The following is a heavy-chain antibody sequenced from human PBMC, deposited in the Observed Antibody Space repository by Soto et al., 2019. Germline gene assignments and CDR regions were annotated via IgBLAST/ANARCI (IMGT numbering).Heavy chain of an antibody. Sequence: PERDLRRSWGASGVILSRCGLSVVRHALGKGLEWVANIKQDGSEKYYVDSVKGRFTISRDNAKNSLYLQMNSLRAEDTAVYYCARDYSLIMGPTSEWTDFWGKG. J-gene: IGHJ4*02. V-gene: IGHV3-7*01. D-gene: IGHD3-16*01. CDR3: ARDYSLIMGPTSEWTDF. CDR2: IKQDGSEK. CDR1: GVILSRCG.